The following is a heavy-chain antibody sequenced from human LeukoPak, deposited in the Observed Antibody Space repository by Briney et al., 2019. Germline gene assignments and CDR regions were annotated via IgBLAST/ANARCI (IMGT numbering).Heavy chain of an antibody. J-gene: IGHJ4*02. CDR3: VRDLGGRSGH. CDR2: SNEDGSTT. D-gene: IGHD1-26*01. Sequence: GGSLRLSCAASGFTFSSHWMHWVRQAPGKGLVWVSRSNEDGSTTNYADSVKGRFTISRDNAKNTLYLQMNSLTAEDTAVYYCVRDLGGRSGHWGQGTLVTVSS. CDR1: GFTFSSHW. V-gene: IGHV3-74*01.